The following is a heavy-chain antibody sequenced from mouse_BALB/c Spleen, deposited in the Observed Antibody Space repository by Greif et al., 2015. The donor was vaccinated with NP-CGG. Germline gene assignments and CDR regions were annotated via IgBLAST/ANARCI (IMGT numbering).Heavy chain of an antibody. CDR1: GYTFTSYW. Sequence: QVQLQQSGAELAKPGASVKMSCKASGYTFTSYWMHWVKQRPGQGLEWIGYINPSTGYTEYNQKFKDKATLTADKSSSTAYMQLSSLTSEDSAVYYCARREGMYGIYLYWVQGTTLTVSS. J-gene: IGHJ2*01. V-gene: IGHV1-7*01. CDR3: ARREGMYGIYLY. D-gene: IGHD2-10*02. CDR2: INPSTGYT.